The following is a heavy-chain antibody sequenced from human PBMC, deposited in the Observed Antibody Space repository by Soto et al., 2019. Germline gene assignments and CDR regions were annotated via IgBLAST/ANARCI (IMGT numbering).Heavy chain of an antibody. CDR3: AKGSFGFDY. J-gene: IGHJ4*02. D-gene: IGHD3-10*01. Sequence: EVQLLESGGGLVQPGGSLRLSCAASGVTFTSYAMTWVRQFPGEGLQWVSSISKSGDSTYYADSVKGRFTTSRDNSKNTLYLQMNGLRAEDTAIYYCAKGSFGFDYWGQGTLVTVSS. V-gene: IGHV3-23*01. CDR2: ISKSGDST. CDR1: GVTFTSYA.